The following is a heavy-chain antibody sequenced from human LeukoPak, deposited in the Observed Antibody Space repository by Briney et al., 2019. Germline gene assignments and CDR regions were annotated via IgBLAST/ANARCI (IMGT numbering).Heavy chain of an antibody. V-gene: IGHV4-38-2*01. CDR3: ARRGDGYNPDY. CDR1: GYSISSGYF. Sequence: SETLSLTCVVSGYSISSGYFWGWIRQSPGKGLEWIAYMHHSGTTYYNPSLKSRVTISVDTSKNQFSLKLSSVTAADTAVYYCARRGDGYNPDYWGQGTVVTVSS. J-gene: IGHJ4*02. CDR2: MHHSGTT. D-gene: IGHD5-24*01.